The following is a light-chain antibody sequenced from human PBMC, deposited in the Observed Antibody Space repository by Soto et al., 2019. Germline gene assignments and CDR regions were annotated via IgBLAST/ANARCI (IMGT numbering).Light chain of an antibody. CDR3: HQYGSSPYT. V-gene: IGKV3-20*01. Sequence: EIVLTQSPGTLSLSPGERATLSCRASQSVSSSYLAWYQQKPGQAPRLLIYGASSRATGIPDRFSGSWSGTDFTLTISRLEPEDCAVYYCHQYGSSPYTFGQGTKLEIK. CDR2: GAS. J-gene: IGKJ2*01. CDR1: QSVSSSY.